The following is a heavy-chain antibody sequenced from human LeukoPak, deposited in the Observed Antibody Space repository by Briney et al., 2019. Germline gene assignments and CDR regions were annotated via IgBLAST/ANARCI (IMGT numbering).Heavy chain of an antibody. Sequence: GGSLRLSCAASGFTFSSYGMHWVRQAPGKGLEWVAVISYDGSNKYYADSVKGRFTISRDNSKNTLYLQMNSLRAEDTAVYYCAKRYCSGGSCYGPYFDYWGQGTLVTVSS. CDR3: AKRYCSGGSCYGPYFDY. V-gene: IGHV3-30*18. D-gene: IGHD2-15*01. CDR2: ISYDGSNK. CDR1: GFTFSSYG. J-gene: IGHJ4*02.